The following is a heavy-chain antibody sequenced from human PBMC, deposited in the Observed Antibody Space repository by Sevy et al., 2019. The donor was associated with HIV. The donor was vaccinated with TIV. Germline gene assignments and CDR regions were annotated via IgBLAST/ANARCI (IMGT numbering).Heavy chain of an antibody. CDR3: AGENAWGRGYS. CDR2: IYYNGHI. J-gene: IGHJ4*02. CDR1: GGSITSLY. D-gene: IGHD1-26*01. Sequence: SETLSLTCTVSGGSITSLYWNWIRQPPVKGLEWIGNIYYNGHINYNPSLKSRVTLSLDTSKNQFSLRLSSVTAADTAMYYCAGENAWGRGYSWGQGTLVTVSS. V-gene: IGHV4-59*08.